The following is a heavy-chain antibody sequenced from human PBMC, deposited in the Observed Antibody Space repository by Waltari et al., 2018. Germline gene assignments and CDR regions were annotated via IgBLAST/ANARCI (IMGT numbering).Heavy chain of an antibody. D-gene: IGHD1-26*01. J-gene: IGHJ4*02. CDR2: FEPEDGET. CDR1: GYTLTELS. Sequence: QVQLVQSGAEVKKPGASVKVSCKVSGYTLTELSMHWVRQAPGKGLEWMGGFEPEDGETIYAQKFQGRVTMTEETSTDTAYMELSSLRSEDTAVYYCATDRGSALNSLFDYWGQGTLVTVSS. V-gene: IGHV1-24*01. CDR3: ATDRGSALNSLFDY.